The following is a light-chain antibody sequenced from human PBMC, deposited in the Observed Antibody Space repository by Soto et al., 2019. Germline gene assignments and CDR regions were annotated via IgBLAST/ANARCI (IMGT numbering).Light chain of an antibody. CDR1: QSISSY. Sequence: DIQMTHAPSSLSASVVDRGTITFLASQSISSYLNWDQHKPGKDPKLLIYAASSLQSGVPSRFSGSGSGTDFTLTISSMQPEDTATYYCKQYDNVPLTCGGGTQGDI. V-gene: IGKV1-39*01. CDR2: AAS. J-gene: IGKJ4*01. CDR3: KQYDNVPLT.